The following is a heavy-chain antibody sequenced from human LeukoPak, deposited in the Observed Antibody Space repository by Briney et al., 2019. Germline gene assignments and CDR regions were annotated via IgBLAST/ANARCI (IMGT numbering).Heavy chain of an antibody. V-gene: IGHV3-21*01. D-gene: IGHD2-15*01. CDR2: IGSTGAYI. Sequence: GGSLRLSCAASGFTFSSYSMNWVRQTPGKGLEWLSSIGSTGAYIFYADSVKGRFTISRDNAKNSLYLQMNSLRAEDTAIYYCARDRWELLRSVDYWGQGTLVTVSS. J-gene: IGHJ4*02. CDR1: GFTFSSYS. CDR3: ARDRWELLRSVDY.